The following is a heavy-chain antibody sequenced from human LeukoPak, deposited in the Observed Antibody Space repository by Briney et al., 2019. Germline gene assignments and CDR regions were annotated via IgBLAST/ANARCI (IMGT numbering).Heavy chain of an antibody. D-gene: IGHD3-9*01. Sequence: SETLSLTCTVSGGSISSSSYYWGWIRQPPGKGLEWIGSIYHSGSTYYNPSLKSRVTISVDTSKTQFSLKLSSLTAADTAVYYCARHYFVKTYRQRPIRWFDPWGQGTLVTVSS. CDR1: GGSISSSSYY. J-gene: IGHJ5*02. V-gene: IGHV4-39*01. CDR3: ARHYFVKTYRQRPIRWFDP. CDR2: IYHSGST.